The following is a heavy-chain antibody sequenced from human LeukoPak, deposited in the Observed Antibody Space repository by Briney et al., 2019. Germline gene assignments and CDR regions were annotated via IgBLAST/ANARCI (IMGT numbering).Heavy chain of an antibody. CDR2: ISYDGSNK. CDR1: GLTFSSYA. D-gene: IGHD3-10*01. V-gene: IGHV3-30*04. CDR3: ARDRYGSGSLDY. J-gene: IGHJ4*02. Sequence: GRSLRLSCAASGLTFSSYAMHWVRQAPGKGLEWVAVISYDGSNKYYADSVKGRFTISRDNSKNTLYLQMNSLRAEDTAVYYCARDRYGSGSLDYWGQGTLVTVSS.